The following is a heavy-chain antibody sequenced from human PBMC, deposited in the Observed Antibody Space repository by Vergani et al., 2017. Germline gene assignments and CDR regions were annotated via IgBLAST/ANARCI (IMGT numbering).Heavy chain of an antibody. CDR1: GYSFTSYW. D-gene: IGHD2-15*01. CDR2: IYPSDSYT. CDR3: ARQDCSGGSCYDPYYFDY. J-gene: IGHJ4*02. V-gene: IGHV5-10-1*03. Sequence: EVQLVQSGAEVKKPGESLRISCKGSGYSFTSYWISWVRQMPGKGLEWMGMIYPSDSYTHYSPSFQGHVTISADKSISTAYLQWSSLKASDTAMYDCARQDCSGGSCYDPYYFDYWGQGTLVTVSS.